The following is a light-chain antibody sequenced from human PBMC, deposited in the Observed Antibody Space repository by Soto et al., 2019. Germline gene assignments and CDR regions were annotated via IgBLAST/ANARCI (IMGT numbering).Light chain of an antibody. J-gene: IGKJ1*01. CDR1: QSVSSN. CDR2: AAS. CDR3: QQYDTSPRT. V-gene: IGKV3D-15*02. Sequence: EIAMKQAPATLSVSPGVRATLSCRASQSVSSNLAWYQQKPGQAPRILIYAASTRATGIPDRFSGSGSGTDFSLTISRLEPEDFAVYYCQQYDTSPRTFGQGTKVDIK.